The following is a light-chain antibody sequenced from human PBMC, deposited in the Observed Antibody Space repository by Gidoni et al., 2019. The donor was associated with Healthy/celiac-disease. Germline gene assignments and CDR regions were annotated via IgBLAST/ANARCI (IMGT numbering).Light chain of an antibody. CDR3: QQYGSSPWT. CDR1: QSGSSSY. CDR2: GAS. Sequence: DIVLTQSPGTLSLSPGERATRSCRASQSGSSSYLAWYQQKPGQAPRLLIYGASSRATGIPDRFSGSGSGTDFTLTISRLEPEDFAVYYCQQYGSSPWTFGQGTKVEIK. J-gene: IGKJ1*01. V-gene: IGKV3-20*01.